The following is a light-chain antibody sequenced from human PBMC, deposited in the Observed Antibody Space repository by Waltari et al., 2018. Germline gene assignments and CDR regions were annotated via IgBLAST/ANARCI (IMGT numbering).Light chain of an antibody. CDR2: GKN. CDR3: NSRDSSGNHVV. Sequence: SSELTQDPAVSVALGQTVRITCQGDSLRSYYASWYQQKPGQAPVLVIYGKNNRPSWIPDRFSGSRSGTTASLTITGAEAEDEADYYCNSRDSSGNHVVFGGGTKLTVL. CDR1: SLRSYY. V-gene: IGLV3-19*01. J-gene: IGLJ2*01.